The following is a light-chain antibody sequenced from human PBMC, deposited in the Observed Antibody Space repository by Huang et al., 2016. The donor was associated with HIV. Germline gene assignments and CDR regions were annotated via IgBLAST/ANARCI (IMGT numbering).Light chain of an antibody. CDR3: MQSIQLPLT. J-gene: IGKJ4*01. V-gene: IGKV2D-29*02. Sequence: DIVMTQAPLSLSVPPGQPASISCKSSQSLLHSDGRTYLYWYLQRPGQSPQLLIYEFSDRFSGVPDRFSGSGSGTEVTLKSSRVEAEDVGVYYCMQSIQLPLTFGGGTKVEI. CDR2: EFS. CDR1: QSLLHSDGRTY.